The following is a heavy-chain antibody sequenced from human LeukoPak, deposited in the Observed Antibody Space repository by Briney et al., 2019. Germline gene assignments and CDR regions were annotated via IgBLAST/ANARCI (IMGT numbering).Heavy chain of an antibody. J-gene: IGHJ6*03. CDR2: ITSNGAYT. CDR3: ARVKMGATVSDYYYYYMDV. Sequence: GGSLRLSCAASGFTFSDYTIHWVRQAPGKRLQSVSAITSNGAYTHYAASVKGRFTISRDNSRNAVFLQMGGLRIEDMAVYYCARVKMGATVSDYYYYYMDVWGKGTTVTVSS. V-gene: IGHV3-64*02. D-gene: IGHD1-26*01. CDR1: GFTFSDYT.